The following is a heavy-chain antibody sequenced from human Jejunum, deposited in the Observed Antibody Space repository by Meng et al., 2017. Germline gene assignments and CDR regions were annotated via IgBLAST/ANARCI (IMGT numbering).Heavy chain of an antibody. V-gene: IGHV4-39*07. CDR2: ISYSGTT. CDR3: ARLVYYYGSGSFSY. D-gene: IGHD3-10*01. J-gene: IGHJ4*01. Sequence: QLNLQESGPGLVNPSETLSLTCTVSGGSITSNHYDWGWIRQPPGKGLEWIGGISYSGTTYYSPSLRGRVTISLDTPKNQFSLKLSSVTAADTAMYYCARLVYYYGSGSFSYWGQGTLVTVSS. CDR1: GGSITSNHYD.